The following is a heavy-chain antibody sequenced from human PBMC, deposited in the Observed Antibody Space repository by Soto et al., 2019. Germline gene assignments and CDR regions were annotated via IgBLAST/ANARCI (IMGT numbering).Heavy chain of an antibody. Sequence: EVQLVESGGGLVQPGVSLRLSCAASGLTVSTNPMSWVRQAPGKGLEWVSVIYTGGGTHYADSVKGRFTISRDNSKNTVNLQMNSLRPEDTAVYYCARDGSGNWGQGTLVTGSS. J-gene: IGHJ4*02. CDR3: ARDGSGN. CDR2: IYTGGGT. CDR1: GLTVSTNP. V-gene: IGHV3-66*01.